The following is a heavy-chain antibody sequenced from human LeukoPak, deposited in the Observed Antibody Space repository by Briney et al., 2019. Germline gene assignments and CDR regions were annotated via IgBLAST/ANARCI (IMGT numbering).Heavy chain of an antibody. CDR2: IKQDGSEK. CDR1: GFTFSSYW. Sequence: GGSLRLSCVVSGFTFSSYWMSWVRQAPGKGLEWVANIKQDGSEKYYVDSVKGRFTMSRDNAKNSLYLQMNSLRAEDTAVYYCARVQWEHRGVGSYFEYWGQGALVTVSS. CDR3: ARVQWEHRGVGSYFEY. V-gene: IGHV3-7*01. J-gene: IGHJ4*02. D-gene: IGHD1-26*01.